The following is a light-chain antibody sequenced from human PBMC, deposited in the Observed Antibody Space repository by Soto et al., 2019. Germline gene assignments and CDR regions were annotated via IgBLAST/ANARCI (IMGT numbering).Light chain of an antibody. J-gene: IGKJ1*01. CDR3: QQYNTYWT. Sequence: DIQMTQSPSTLSASVGDRVTITCRASEGISSWLAWYQQKPGKAPKLLIYDASTLEAGVPSRFSGSGSGTELTLTISSLQPDDFATYYCQQYNTYWTFGQGTKVEIK. V-gene: IGKV1-5*01. CDR2: DAS. CDR1: EGISSW.